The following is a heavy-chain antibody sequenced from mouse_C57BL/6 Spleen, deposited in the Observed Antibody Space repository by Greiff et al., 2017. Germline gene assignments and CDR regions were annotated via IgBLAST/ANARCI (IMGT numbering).Heavy chain of an antibody. Sequence: VQLKQSVAELVRPGASVKLSCTASGFNIKNTYMHWVKQRPEKGLEWIGRIDPANGNTKYAPKFQGKATITADTSANTAYLQRSSLTAEDTAIYYCARSDYYGSSFWYFDVWGTGTTVTVSS. J-gene: IGHJ1*03. CDR1: GFNIKNTY. V-gene: IGHV14-3*01. CDR3: ARSDYYGSSFWYFDV. D-gene: IGHD1-1*01. CDR2: IDPANGNT.